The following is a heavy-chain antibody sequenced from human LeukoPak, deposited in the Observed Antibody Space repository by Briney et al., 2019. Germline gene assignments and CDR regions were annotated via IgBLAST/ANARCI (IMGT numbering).Heavy chain of an antibody. V-gene: IGHV4-39*07. CDR3: ARELGYCSGGNCHSLYYFDY. CDR1: GGSISSSSYY. J-gene: IGHJ4*02. D-gene: IGHD2-15*01. CDR2: IYYSGST. Sequence: SETLSLTCTVSGGSISSSSYYWGWIRQPPGKGLEWIGSIYYSGSTYYNPSLKSRVTISVDTSKNQFSPKLSSVTAADTAVYYCARELGYCSGGNCHSLYYFDYWGQGTLVTVSS.